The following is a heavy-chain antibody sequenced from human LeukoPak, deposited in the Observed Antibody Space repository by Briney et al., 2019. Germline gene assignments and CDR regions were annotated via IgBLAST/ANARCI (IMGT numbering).Heavy chain of an antibody. J-gene: IGHJ4*02. CDR2: IYYSGST. CDR1: GGSISSSSYY. Sequence: SETLSLTCTVSGGSISSSSYYWGWIRQPPGKGLEWIGSIYYSGSTYYNPSLKSRVTISVDTSKNQFSLRLSSVTAADTAVYYCARRNIYGSGSYYYFDYWGQGTLVTVSS. CDR3: ARRNIYGSGSYYYFDY. D-gene: IGHD3-10*01. V-gene: IGHV4-39*01.